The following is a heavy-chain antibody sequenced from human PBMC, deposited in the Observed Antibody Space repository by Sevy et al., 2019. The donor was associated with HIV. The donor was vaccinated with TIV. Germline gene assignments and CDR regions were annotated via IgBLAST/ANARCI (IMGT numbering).Heavy chain of an antibody. CDR1: GFTFNNAW. Sequence: GGSLRLSCAVSGFTFNNAWMNWVRQAPGTGLQWVGLIKSKIDGETTDYAAPVKGRFTISRDDSKNTLFLQMNSLKIEDTAVYYCATAPGYYDSDPFDYWGQGTLVTVSS. D-gene: IGHD3-22*01. CDR3: ATAPGYYDSDPFDY. V-gene: IGHV3-15*01. J-gene: IGHJ4*02. CDR2: IKSKIDGETT.